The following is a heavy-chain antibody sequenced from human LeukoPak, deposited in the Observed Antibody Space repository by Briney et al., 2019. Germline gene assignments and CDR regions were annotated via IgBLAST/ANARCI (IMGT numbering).Heavy chain of an antibody. CDR3: AHTKFGELLPGHFDY. D-gene: IGHD3-10*01. V-gene: IGHV2-5*08. J-gene: IGHJ4*02. CDR2: IYWDDDK. Sequence: TLSLTCTVSGGSLSSYYWSWIRQPPGKALEWLALIYWDDDKRYSPSLKSRLTITKDTSKNQVVLTMTNMDPVDTATYYCAHTKFGELLPGHFDYWGQGTLVTVSS. CDR1: GGSLSSYYW.